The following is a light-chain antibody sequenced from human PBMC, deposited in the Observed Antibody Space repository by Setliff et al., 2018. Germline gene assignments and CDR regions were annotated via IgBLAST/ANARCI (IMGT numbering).Light chain of an antibody. Sequence: QSVLTQPASVSGSPGQSITISCAGTSSDVGAYSHVSWYQQYPGKAPKLMISEVSNRPSGVSYRFSGSKSGNTASLTISGLRAEDEADYYCMSYTAIRTYVFGTGTKVTVL. CDR2: EVS. CDR1: SSDVGAYSH. CDR3: MSYTAIRTYV. V-gene: IGLV2-14*01. J-gene: IGLJ1*01.